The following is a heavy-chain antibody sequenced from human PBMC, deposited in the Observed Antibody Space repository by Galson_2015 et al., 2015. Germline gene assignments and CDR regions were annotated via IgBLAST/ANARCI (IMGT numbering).Heavy chain of an antibody. CDR3: ARQEDIVVVVAAQGSDAFDI. D-gene: IGHD2-15*01. J-gene: IGHJ3*02. CDR1: GYSFTSYW. Sequence: QSGAEVKKPGESLKISCTGSGYSFTSYWIGWVRQMPGKGLEWMGIIYPGDSDTRYSPSFQGQVTISADKSISTAYLQWSSLKASDTAMYYCARQEDIVVVVAAQGSDAFDIWGQGTMVTASS. V-gene: IGHV5-51*01. CDR2: IYPGDSDT.